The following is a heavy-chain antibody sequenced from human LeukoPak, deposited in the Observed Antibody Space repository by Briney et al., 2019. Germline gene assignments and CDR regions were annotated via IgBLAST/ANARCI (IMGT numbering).Heavy chain of an antibody. CDR3: ARLPGIAAV. V-gene: IGHV4-59*08. J-gene: IGHJ1*01. Sequence: SETLSLTCTVSGGSTSRYYWSWIRQPPGKRLERIGYIYYSGSTTYNPSLKSRVTISIDTSKNQFSLNLSSVTAADTAVYYCARLPGIAAVWGQGTLVIVSS. CDR2: IYYSGST. CDR1: GGSTSRYY. D-gene: IGHD6-13*01.